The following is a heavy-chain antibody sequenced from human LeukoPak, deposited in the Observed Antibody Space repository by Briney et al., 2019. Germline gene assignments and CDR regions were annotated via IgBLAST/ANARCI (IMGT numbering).Heavy chain of an antibody. V-gene: IGHV3-30*18. CDR1: GFTFSSYG. CDR3: AKDVDSSGYSERVPDY. Sequence: PGRSLRLSCAASGFTFSSYGMHWVRRAPGKGLEWVAVISYDGSNKYYADSVKGRFTISRDNSKNTLYLQMNSLRAEDTAVYYCAKDVDSSGYSERVPDYWGQGTLVTVSS. J-gene: IGHJ4*02. D-gene: IGHD3-22*01. CDR2: ISYDGSNK.